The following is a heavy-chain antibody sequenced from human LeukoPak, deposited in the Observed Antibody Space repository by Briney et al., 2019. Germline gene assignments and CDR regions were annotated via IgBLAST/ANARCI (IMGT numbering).Heavy chain of an antibody. V-gene: IGHV3-13*04. J-gene: IGHJ4*02. CDR2: IGTAGDT. D-gene: IGHD1-26*01. CDR1: GFTFSNYD. Sequence: PGGSLRPSCAASGFTFSNYDMHWVRQATGKGLEWVSAIGTAGDTYYPGSVRGRFTMSRENAKNSLYLQMNSLTAGDTAVYYCARGANTHFDYWGQGILVTVSS. CDR3: ARGANTHFDY.